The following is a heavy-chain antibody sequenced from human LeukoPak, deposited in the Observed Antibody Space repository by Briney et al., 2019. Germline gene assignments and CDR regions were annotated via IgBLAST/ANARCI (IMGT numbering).Heavy chain of an antibody. CDR2: ISGGGGST. Sequence: GGSLRLSCAAPGFTFSSYAMSWVRQAPGKGLEWVSAISGGGGSTYYADSVKGRFTISRDNAKNSLYLQMNSLRAEDTAVYYCARVGPRYCSGGSCYSHYYYGMDVWGKGTTVTVSS. CDR3: ARVGPRYCSGGSCYSHYYYGMDV. D-gene: IGHD2-15*01. CDR1: GFTFSSYA. J-gene: IGHJ6*04. V-gene: IGHV3-23*01.